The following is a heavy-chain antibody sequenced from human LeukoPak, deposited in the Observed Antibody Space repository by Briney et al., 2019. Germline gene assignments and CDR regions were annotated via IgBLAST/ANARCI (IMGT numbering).Heavy chain of an antibody. CDR2: INHSGST. D-gene: IGHD2-15*01. V-gene: IGHV4-34*01. J-gene: IGHJ4*02. CDR3: ARIHRYCSGGACYVLDN. CDR1: GGSFSGHY. Sequence: SETLSLTCAVYGGSFSGHYWSWIRQPPGKGLEWIGEINHSGSTNYNPSLKSRITISVDTSRNQFSLQLSSVTAADTAVYYCARIHRYCSGGACYVLDNWGQGTLVAVSS.